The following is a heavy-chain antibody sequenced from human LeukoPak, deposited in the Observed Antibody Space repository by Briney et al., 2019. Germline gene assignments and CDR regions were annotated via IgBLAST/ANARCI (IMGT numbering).Heavy chain of an antibody. CDR2: IYPGDSDT. D-gene: IGHD2-2*01. CDR3: ARPALYCSSTVCPPYMDV. Sequence: GESLKISCKASGYTFTGDWIGWVRQMPGKGLEWMGIIYPGDSDTKYNAPFQGQVTISADKSISAAYLQWGSLKASDTATYYCARPALYCSSTVCPPYMDVWGKGTTVTVSS. V-gene: IGHV5-51*01. CDR1: GYTFTGDW. J-gene: IGHJ6*03.